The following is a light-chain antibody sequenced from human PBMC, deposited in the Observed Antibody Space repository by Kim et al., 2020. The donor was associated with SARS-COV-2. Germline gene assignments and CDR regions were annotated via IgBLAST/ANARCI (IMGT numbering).Light chain of an antibody. J-gene: IGLJ2*01. V-gene: IGLV1-51*01. CDR3: GTWDSSLSAVV. Sequence: QSVLTQPPSVSAARGQKVTISCYGSSSNIGNNYVSWYQQLPGTAPKLLIYDNNKRPSGIPDRFSGSKSGTSATLGITGLQTGDEADYYCGTWDSSLSAVVFGGGTQLTVL. CDR2: DNN. CDR1: SSNIGNNY.